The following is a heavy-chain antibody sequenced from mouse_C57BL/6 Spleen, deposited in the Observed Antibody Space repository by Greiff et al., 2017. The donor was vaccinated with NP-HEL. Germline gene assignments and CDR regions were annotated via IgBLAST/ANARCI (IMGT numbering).Heavy chain of an antibody. CDR1: GFTFSDYG. CDR2: ISSGSSTL. D-gene: IGHD2-1*01. CDR3: ARLDGNYGYYAMDY. J-gene: IGHJ4*01. V-gene: IGHV5-17*01. Sequence: EVRLVESGGGLVKPGGSLKLSCAASGFTFSDYGMHWVRQAPEKGLEWVAYISSGSSTLYYADTVKGRFTISRDNAKNTLFLQMTSLRSEDTAMYYCARLDGNYGYYAMDYWSQGSSVTVSS.